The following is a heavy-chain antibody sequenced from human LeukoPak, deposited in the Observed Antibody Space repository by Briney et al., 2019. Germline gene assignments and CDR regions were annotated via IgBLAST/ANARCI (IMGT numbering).Heavy chain of an antibody. CDR3: AKDGAGRHYFDY. V-gene: IGHV3-30*02. CDR1: EFTFSSYD. Sequence: GGSLRLSCAASEFTFSSYDMHWVRQAPGKGLEWVAFIRYDGSNKYYADSVKGRFTISRDNPKNTVYLQMNSLRDEDTAVYYCAKDGAGRHYFDYWGQGTLVTVSS. CDR2: IRYDGSNK. D-gene: IGHD3-16*01. J-gene: IGHJ4*02.